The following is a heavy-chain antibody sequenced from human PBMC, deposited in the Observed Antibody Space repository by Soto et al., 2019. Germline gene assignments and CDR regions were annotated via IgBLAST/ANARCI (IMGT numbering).Heavy chain of an antibody. D-gene: IGHD2-15*01. CDR1: GGSISSYY. J-gene: IGHJ4*02. CDR3: ARESSLRFDR. CDR2: IFYSGTT. Sequence: SETLSLTYTVSGGSISSYYWSWFRQPPGRGLEWIGYIFYSGTTNYNPSLKSRVTISVDTSKNQFSLKLSSVTAADTAVYYCARESSLRFDRWGQGTLVTVSS. V-gene: IGHV4-59*01.